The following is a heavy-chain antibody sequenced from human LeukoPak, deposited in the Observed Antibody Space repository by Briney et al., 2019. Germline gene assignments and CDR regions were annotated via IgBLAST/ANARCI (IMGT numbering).Heavy chain of an antibody. Sequence: GGSLRLSCAASGFTFSSYSMNWVRQAPGKGLEWVSSISSSSSYIYYADSVKGRFTISRDNAKNSLYLQMNSLRAEDTAVYYCARDREDIVVLPGAKRKTWYFDYWGQGTLVTVSS. CDR2: ISSSSSYI. D-gene: IGHD2-2*01. V-gene: IGHV3-21*01. CDR3: ARDREDIVVLPGAKRKTWYFDY. CDR1: GFTFSSYS. J-gene: IGHJ4*02.